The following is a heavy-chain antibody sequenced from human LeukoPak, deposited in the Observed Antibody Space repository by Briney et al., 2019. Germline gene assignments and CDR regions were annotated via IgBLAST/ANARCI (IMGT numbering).Heavy chain of an antibody. CDR1: GGSISSSSYY. D-gene: IGHD5-12*01. J-gene: IGHJ4*02. CDR2: IYYSGST. V-gene: IGHV4-39*07. Sequence: SETLSLTCTVSGGSISSSSYYWGWIRQPPGKGLEWIGSIYYSGSTYYNPSLKSRVTISVDTSKNQFSLKLSSVTAADTAVYYCARVGYSGYLTVGYWGQGTLVTVSS. CDR3: ARVGYSGYLTVGY.